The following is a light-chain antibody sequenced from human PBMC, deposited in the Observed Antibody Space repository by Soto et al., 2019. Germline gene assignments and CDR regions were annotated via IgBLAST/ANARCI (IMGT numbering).Light chain of an antibody. V-gene: IGKV1-27*01. CDR1: QGIGYN. Sequence: DIQMTQSPTSLSASVGDRVTITCRASQGIGYNLAWYQQKQGKVPKVLIYTASTLHSGVPSRFSGSGSGTEFTLTINSLQPEDVATYFCQNYDSVPWSFGQGTRVEI. CDR2: TAS. CDR3: QNYDSVPWS. J-gene: IGKJ1*01.